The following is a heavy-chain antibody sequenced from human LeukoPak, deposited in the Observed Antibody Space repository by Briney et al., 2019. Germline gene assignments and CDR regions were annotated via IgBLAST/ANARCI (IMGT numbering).Heavy chain of an antibody. V-gene: IGHV5-51*01. J-gene: IGHJ4*02. CDR1: GYSFSNYW. CDR2: IYPGDSAT. CDR3: ARQYCRGTNCYTGSSYYLDY. Sequence: GESLKISCKGSGYSFSNYWIGWVRQMPGKGLEWMAIIYPGDSATRYISSFQGQVTISADKSISTAYLQWSSLKASDTAMYYCARQYCRGTNCYTGSSYYLDYWGQGTLVTVSS. D-gene: IGHD2-2*02.